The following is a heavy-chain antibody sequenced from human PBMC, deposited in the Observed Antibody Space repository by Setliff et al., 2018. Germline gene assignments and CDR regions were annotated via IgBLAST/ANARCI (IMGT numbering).Heavy chain of an antibody. CDR3: AREDCSSTSCYVK. J-gene: IGHJ4*02. Sequence: ASVKVSCKASGGTFSSYAISWVRQAPGQGLEWMGGIIPIFGTANYAQKFQGRVTITTDESTSTAYMELSSLRSEDTAVYYCAREDCSSTSCYVKWGQGTLVTAPQ. V-gene: IGHV1-69*05. D-gene: IGHD2-2*01. CDR2: IIPIFGTA. CDR1: GGTFSSYA.